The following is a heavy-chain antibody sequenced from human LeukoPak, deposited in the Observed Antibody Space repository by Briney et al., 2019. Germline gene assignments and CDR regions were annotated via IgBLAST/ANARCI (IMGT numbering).Heavy chain of an antibody. V-gene: IGHV3-53*01. CDR2: IYSGGST. CDR3: ARGPFNAFDI. CDR1: GFTVSSNY. J-gene: IGHJ3*02. Sequence: GGSLRLSCAASGFTVSSNYMSWVRQAPGKGLEWVSVIYSGGSTYYADSVKGRFTISRDNAKNSLYLQMNSLRAEDTAVYYCARGPFNAFDIWGQGTMVTVSS.